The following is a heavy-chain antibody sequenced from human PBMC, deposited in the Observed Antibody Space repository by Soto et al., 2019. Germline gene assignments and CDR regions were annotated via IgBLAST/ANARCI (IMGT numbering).Heavy chain of an antibody. CDR3: ASRVYYGGNSEMTFDY. J-gene: IGHJ4*02. CDR2: IYHSGST. D-gene: IGHD4-17*01. Sequence: SETLSLTCAVSGGSISSSNWWSWVRQPPGKGLEWIGEIYHSGSTNYNPSLKSRVTISVDTSKNQFSLKLSSVTAADTAVYYCASRVYYGGNSEMTFDYWGQGTLVTVYS. V-gene: IGHV4-4*02. CDR1: GGSISSSNW.